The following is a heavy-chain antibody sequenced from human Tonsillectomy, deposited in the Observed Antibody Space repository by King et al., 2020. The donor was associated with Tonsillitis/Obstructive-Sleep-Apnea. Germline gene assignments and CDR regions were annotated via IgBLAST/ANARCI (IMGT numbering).Heavy chain of an antibody. V-gene: IGHV3-23*04. J-gene: IGHJ4*02. CDR2: ISDSGGST. Sequence: VQLVESGGGLVQPGGSLRLSCAASGFTFSSYAMSWVRQTPGRGLEWVSTISDSGGSTYYADSVKGRFTISRDNSKDTLYLKMNSLRAEHTAVYYSAKDCLGYSCSSWSDYWGQGTLVSVSS. D-gene: IGHD6-13*01. CDR1: GFTFSSYA. CDR3: AKDCLGYSCSSWSDY.